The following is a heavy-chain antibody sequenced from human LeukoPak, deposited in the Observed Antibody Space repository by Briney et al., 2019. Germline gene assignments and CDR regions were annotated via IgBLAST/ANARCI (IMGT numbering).Heavy chain of an antibody. CDR1: GGSISSYY. CDR3: ARHVPQLWPLYVRRIDAFDI. D-gene: IGHD5-18*01. J-gene: IGHJ3*02. CDR2: IYYSGST. Sequence: SETLSLTCTVSGGSISSYYWSWIRQPPGKGLEWIGYIYYSGSTNYNPSLKSRVTISVDTSKNQFSLKLSSVTAADTAVYYCARHVPQLWPLYVRRIDAFDIWGQGTMVTVSS. V-gene: IGHV4-59*08.